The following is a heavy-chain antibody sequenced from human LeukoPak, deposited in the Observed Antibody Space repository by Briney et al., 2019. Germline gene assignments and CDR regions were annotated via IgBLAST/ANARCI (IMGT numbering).Heavy chain of an antibody. V-gene: IGHV4-61*02. D-gene: IGHD3-10*01. CDR3: ARGGDYYGSGSHDENWFDP. Sequence: SETLSLTCTVSGGSISSGSYYWSWIRQPAGKGLEWIGRIYTSGSTNYNPSLKSRVTISVDTSKNQFSLKLSSVTAADTAVYYCARGGDYYGSGSHDENWFDPWGQGTLVTVSS. CDR1: GGSISSGSYY. J-gene: IGHJ5*02. CDR2: IYTSGST.